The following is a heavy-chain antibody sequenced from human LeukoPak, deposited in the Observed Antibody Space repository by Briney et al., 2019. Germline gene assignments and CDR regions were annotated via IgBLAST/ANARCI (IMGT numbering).Heavy chain of an antibody. CDR2: ISGSGGST. D-gene: IGHD6-19*01. Sequence: GGSLRLSCAASGFTFSSYAMSWVRQVPGKGLEWVSAISGSGGSTYYADSVKGRFTISRDNSKNTLYLQMNSLRAEDTAVYYCAKDDTGYSSGWFDYWGQGTLVTVSS. CDR3: AKDDTGYSSGWFDY. CDR1: GFTFSSYA. V-gene: IGHV3-23*01. J-gene: IGHJ4*02.